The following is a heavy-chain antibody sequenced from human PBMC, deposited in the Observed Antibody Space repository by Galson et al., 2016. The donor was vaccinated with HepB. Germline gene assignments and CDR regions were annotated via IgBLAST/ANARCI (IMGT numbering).Heavy chain of an antibody. CDR2: IYSSGNT. Sequence: SLRLSCAASGFTFSSYVMIWVRQAPGKGLEWVSIIYSSGNTKYADSVKGRFTISRDSSKNTLYLQMSSLRVEDTAVYYCASNWDKDYWGQGTLVTVSS. V-gene: IGHV3-53*01. J-gene: IGHJ4*02. CDR1: GFTFSSYV. CDR3: ASNWDKDY. D-gene: IGHD7-27*01.